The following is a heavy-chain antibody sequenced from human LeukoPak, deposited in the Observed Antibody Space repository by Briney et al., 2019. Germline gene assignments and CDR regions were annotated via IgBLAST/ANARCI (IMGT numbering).Heavy chain of an antibody. V-gene: IGHV3-23*01. CDR1: AFTFSGFA. D-gene: IGHD1-26*01. CDR2: ISGSGPTT. J-gene: IGHJ5*02. CDR3: AKGHSSNYYGGLFDP. Sequence: GGSLRLSCAASAFTFSGFAMTWLRQAPGKGLEWVSLISGSGPTTYYVDSVKGRFTISRDNSKNTLYLQMNSLRVEDTAVYYCAKGHSSNYYGGLFDPWGQGTLVTVSS.